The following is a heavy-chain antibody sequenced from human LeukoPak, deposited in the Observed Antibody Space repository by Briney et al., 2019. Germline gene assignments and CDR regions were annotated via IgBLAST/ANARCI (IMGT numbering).Heavy chain of an antibody. CDR3: ARDAYSSGSGDFDY. CDR1: GFTFSSYS. D-gene: IGHD6-19*01. Sequence: PGGSLRLSCAASGFTFSSYSMNWVRQAPGKGLEWVSSISSSSSYIYYADSVKGRFTISRDNAKNALYLQMNSLRAEDTAVYYCARDAYSSGSGDFDYWGQGTLVTVSS. CDR2: ISSSSSYI. V-gene: IGHV3-21*01. J-gene: IGHJ4*02.